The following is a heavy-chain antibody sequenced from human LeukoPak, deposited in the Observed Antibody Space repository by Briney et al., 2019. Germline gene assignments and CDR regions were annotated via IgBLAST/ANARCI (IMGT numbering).Heavy chain of an antibody. J-gene: IGHJ4*02. Sequence: PGGSLRLPCAASGFTFSSYAMSWVRQAPGKGLERVSAISGSGGSTYYADSVKGRFTISRDNSKNTLYLQMNSLRAEDTAVYYCAKDREAAAGLFDYWGQGTLVTVSS. CDR3: AKDREAAAGLFDY. CDR1: GFTFSSYA. D-gene: IGHD6-13*01. CDR2: ISGSGGST. V-gene: IGHV3-23*01.